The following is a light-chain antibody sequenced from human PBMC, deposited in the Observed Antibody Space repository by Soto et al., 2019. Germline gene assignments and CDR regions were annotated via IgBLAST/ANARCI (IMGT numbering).Light chain of an antibody. V-gene: IGKV3-20*01. J-gene: IGKJ1*01. CDR1: QSVSNNY. Sequence: EIVLTQSPGTLSLSPGERATLSCRASQSVSNNYLAWYQQKPGQAPRLLIYDASTRATATPERFSGSGSGTDFTLTISRLEPEDFAVYYCHQYDSIVQTFGQGTKVDI. CDR2: DAS. CDR3: HQYDSIVQT.